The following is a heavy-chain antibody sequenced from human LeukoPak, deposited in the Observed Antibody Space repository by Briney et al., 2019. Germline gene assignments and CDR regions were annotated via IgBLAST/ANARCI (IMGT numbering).Heavy chain of an antibody. D-gene: IGHD2-15*01. J-gene: IGHJ4*02. CDR2: IYYSGST. CDR3: ARHAVVAYDN. CDR1: GGSISSSSYY. V-gene: IGHV4-39*01. Sequence: SETLSLTCTVSGGSISSSSYYWGWIRQPPGKGLEWIGSIYYSGSTYYNPSLKSRVTISVDTSKNQFSLKLSSASAAETTVYVCARHAVVAYDNLGQGTLFTVSS.